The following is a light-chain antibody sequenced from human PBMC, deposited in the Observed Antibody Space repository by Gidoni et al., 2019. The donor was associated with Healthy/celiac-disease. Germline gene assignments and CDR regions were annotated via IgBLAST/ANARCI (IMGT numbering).Light chain of an antibody. Sequence: EIVLTQSPATLSLSPGERATLSCRASQSVSSYLAWYQQKPGHAPRLLIYDASNRATGIPARFIGSGSGTDFTLTISSLEPEDFAVYYCQQRSAFGPGTKVDIK. CDR3: QQRSA. J-gene: IGKJ3*01. CDR1: QSVSSY. V-gene: IGKV3-11*01. CDR2: DAS.